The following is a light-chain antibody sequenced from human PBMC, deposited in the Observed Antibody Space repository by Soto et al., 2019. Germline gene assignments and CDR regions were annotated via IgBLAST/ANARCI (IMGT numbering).Light chain of an antibody. J-gene: IGKJ4*01. V-gene: IGKV2-28*01. CDR2: LGS. CDR3: MQALQAPLT. CDR1: QSLLHSNGYNY. Sequence: DIVMTQSPLSLPVTPGEPASISCRSSQSLLHSNGYNYLDWYLQKPGQSPQLLIYLGSNRSSGVPDRFSGSGSGTDFTLKISRVEAEDVGVYYCMQALQAPLTFGGVTNVDIK.